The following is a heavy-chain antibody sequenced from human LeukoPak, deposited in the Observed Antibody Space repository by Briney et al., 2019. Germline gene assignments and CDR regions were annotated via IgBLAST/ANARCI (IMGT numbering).Heavy chain of an antibody. V-gene: IGHV3-53*01. J-gene: IGHJ4*02. Sequence: GGSLRLSCAASEFSVGSNYMTWVRQAPGKGLEWVSLIYSGGSTYYADSVKGRFTISRDNSKNTLYLQMNSLRAEDTAVYYCAKYIYGVVVAAAFDYWGQGTLVTVSS. CDR3: AKYIYGVVVAAAFDY. CDR2: IYSGGST. CDR1: EFSVGSNY. D-gene: IGHD2-15*01.